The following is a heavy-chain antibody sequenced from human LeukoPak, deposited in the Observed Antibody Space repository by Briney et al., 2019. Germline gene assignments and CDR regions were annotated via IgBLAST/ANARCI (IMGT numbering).Heavy chain of an antibody. CDR2: IYYRGSS. D-gene: IGHD5-12*01. V-gene: IGHV4-59*01. J-gene: IGHJ4*02. CDR1: GGYISSFY. CDR3: ARANRYDLYFDY. Sequence: SETPSLTCTVSGGYISSFYWSWIRQPPGKGLEWIGYIYYRGSSNYNPSLKSRVTISVDTSKNQISLKLSSVTAADTAIYYCARANRYDLYFDYWGQGTLVTVSS.